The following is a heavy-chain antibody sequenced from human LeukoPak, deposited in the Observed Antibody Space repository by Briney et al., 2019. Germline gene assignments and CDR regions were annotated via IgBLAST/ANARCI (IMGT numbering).Heavy chain of an antibody. CDR1: GFTFSSYW. J-gene: IGHJ4*02. CDR2: IKPDGSEK. D-gene: IGHD3-10*01. V-gene: IGHV3-7*01. Sequence: PGGSLRLSCAASGFTFSSYWMSWVRQAPGKGLEWVANIKPDGSEKYYVDSVKGRFTISRDDAKNSLYLQMNSLRDEDTAVYYCARDKDFGFDYWGQGTLVTVSS. CDR3: ARDKDFGFDY.